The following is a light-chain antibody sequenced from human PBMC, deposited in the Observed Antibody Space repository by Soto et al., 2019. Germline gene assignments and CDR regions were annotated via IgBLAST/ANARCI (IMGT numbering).Light chain of an antibody. CDR3: QQFNNYPWT. V-gene: IGKV1-5*03. CDR1: QSISSW. J-gene: IGKJ1*01. Sequence: DIQMTQSPSTLSASVGDRVTITCRASQSISSWLAWYQQKPGKAPKLLIYKASSLESGVPSRFSGSGSGTEFTLTISSLQPDDVAPYYCQQFNNYPWTFGQGTRVELK. CDR2: KAS.